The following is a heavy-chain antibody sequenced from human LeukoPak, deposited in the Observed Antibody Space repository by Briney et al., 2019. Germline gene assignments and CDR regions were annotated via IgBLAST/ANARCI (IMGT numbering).Heavy chain of an antibody. CDR2: IYYSGST. CDR1: GGSISSSSYY. D-gene: IGHD3-10*01. V-gene: IGHV4-39*01. J-gene: IGHJ4*02. CDR3: ARHGRVWFGELLRGGDY. Sequence: SETLSLTCTVSGGSISSSSYYWGWIRQPPGKGLEWIGSIYYSGSTYYNPSFKSRVTISVDTSKNQFSLKLSSVTAADTAVYYCARHGRVWFGELLRGGDYWGQGTLVTVSS.